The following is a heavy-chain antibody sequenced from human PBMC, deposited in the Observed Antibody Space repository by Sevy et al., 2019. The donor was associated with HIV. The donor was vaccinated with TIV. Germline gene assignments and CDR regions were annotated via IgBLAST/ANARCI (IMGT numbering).Heavy chain of an antibody. CDR3: ARAPSGSQGPGQYFHH. D-gene: IGHD1-26*01. CDR1: GYTLTNYH. J-gene: IGHJ1*01. V-gene: IGHV1-18*01. CDR2: ITPNNGNT. Sequence: ASVKVSCKASGYTLTNYHITWVRQAPGQGLEWMGWITPNNGNTEYVQRLQGRVTMTTDTSTSTAYMELRNLKSDDTAVYYCARAPSGSQGPGQYFHHWGQGTLVTVSS.